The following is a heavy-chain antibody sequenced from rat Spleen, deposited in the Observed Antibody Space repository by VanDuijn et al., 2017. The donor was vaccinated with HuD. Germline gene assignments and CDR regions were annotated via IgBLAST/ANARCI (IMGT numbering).Heavy chain of an antibody. V-gene: IGHV5-31*01. Sequence: EVQLVESGGGLVQPGRSLKLSCVASGFTFSDDWMTWIRQAPGKGLEWVSSISNTGGTSYYPDSVKGRFTVSRDNAKSTLYLQMDRLRSEDTATYYCAGLNYGGYIEEFDYWGQGVMVTVSS. J-gene: IGHJ2*01. CDR1: GFTFSDDW. CDR3: AGLNYGGYIEEFDY. CDR2: ISNTGGTS. D-gene: IGHD1-11*01.